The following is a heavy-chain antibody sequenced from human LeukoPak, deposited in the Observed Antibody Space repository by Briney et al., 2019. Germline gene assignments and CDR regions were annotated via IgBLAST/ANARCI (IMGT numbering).Heavy chain of an antibody. CDR2: IYHSGST. D-gene: IGHD6-13*01. CDR3: ARNGYSSSWYTANWFDP. Sequence: RSSETLSLTCTASGYSISSGYYWGWVRQPPGKGLEWIGSIYHSGSTYYNPSLKSRVTISVDTSKNQFSLKLSSVTAADTAVYYCARNGYSSSWYTANWFDPWGQGTLVTVSS. CDR1: GYSISSGYY. J-gene: IGHJ5*02. V-gene: IGHV4-38-2*02.